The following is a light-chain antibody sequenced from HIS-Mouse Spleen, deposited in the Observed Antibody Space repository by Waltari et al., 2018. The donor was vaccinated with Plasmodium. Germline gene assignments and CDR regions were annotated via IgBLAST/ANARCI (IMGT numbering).Light chain of an antibody. V-gene: IGLV2-8*01. CDR2: EVS. CDR1: SSDVGGYNY. CDR3: SSYAGSNNLV. J-gene: IGLJ2*01. Sequence: QSALTQPPSASGSPGQSVTISCTGTSSDVGGYNYVSWYQQHPGKAPKLMIDEVSKRTAGVRDRLSGSKSGNTASLTVSGLQAEDEADYYCSSYAGSNNLVFGGGTKLTVL.